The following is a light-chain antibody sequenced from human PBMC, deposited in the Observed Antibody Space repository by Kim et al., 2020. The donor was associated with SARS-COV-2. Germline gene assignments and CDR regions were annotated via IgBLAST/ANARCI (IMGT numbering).Light chain of an antibody. CDR2: AAS. Sequence: SASVGERVTLTCRASHSIANYLNWYQQKPGKAPKLLIYAASSLQSGVPSRFSGSGSGTDFILTISSLQPEDFATYYCQQSDSTPYTFGQGTKLEI. CDR3: QQSDSTPYT. J-gene: IGKJ2*01. CDR1: HSIANY. V-gene: IGKV1-39*01.